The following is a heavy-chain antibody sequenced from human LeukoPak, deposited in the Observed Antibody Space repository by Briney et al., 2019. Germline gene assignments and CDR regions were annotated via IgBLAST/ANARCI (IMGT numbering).Heavy chain of an antibody. CDR3: AKGGRHSSSWNEY. Sequence: PGGSLRLSCAASGFTFDDYAMLWVRQAPGKGLEWVSSISWNSGSKVYADSVKGRFTISRDNAKNSLYLQMNSLRVEDTALYYCAKGGRHSSSWNEYWGQGTLVTASS. CDR2: ISWNSGSK. D-gene: IGHD6-13*01. V-gene: IGHV3-9*01. CDR1: GFTFDDYA. J-gene: IGHJ4*02.